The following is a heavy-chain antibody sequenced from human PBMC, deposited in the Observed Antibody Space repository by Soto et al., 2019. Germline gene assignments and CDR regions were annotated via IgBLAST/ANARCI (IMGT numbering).Heavy chain of an antibody. CDR2: ISSSSSTI. CDR1: GFTFSSYS. J-gene: IGHJ4*02. V-gene: IGHV3-48*02. D-gene: IGHD6-13*01. Sequence: EVQLVESGGGLVQPGGSLRLSCAASGFTFSSYSMNWVRQAPGKGLEWVSYISSSSSTIYYADSVKGRFTISRDNAKNSRFLQMNRLRDEATAVYYCARDTYEQPLSFDYWGQGTLVTVSS. CDR3: ARDTYEQPLSFDY.